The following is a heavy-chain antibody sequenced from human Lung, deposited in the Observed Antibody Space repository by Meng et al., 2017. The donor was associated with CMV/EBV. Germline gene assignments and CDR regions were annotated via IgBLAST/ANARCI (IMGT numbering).Heavy chain of an antibody. D-gene: IGHD1-1*01. Sequence: SXTXSLXCTVSGGSISSGDYFWSWIRQPPGKGLEWIGYIYFSGTTYYNPSLRSRGTISVDTSKNQFSLKLNSVTAADTAVYYCARVVWNDRIYYGMDVLGQGXTVTVSS. V-gene: IGHV4-30-4*02. CDR2: IYFSGTT. J-gene: IGHJ6*02. CDR3: ARVVWNDRIYYGMDV. CDR1: GGSISSGDYF.